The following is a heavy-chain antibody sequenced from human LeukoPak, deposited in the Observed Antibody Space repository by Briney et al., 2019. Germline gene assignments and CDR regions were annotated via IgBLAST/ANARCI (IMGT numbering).Heavy chain of an antibody. Sequence: GGSLRLSCAASGFTVSSNYMSWVRQAPGKGLEWVSVIYSGGSTYYADSVKGRFTISRDNSKNTLYLQMNSLRAEDTAVYYCTSNYIGFEYNWFDPWGQGTLVTVSS. CDR1: GFTVSSNY. CDR3: TSNYIGFEYNWFDP. V-gene: IGHV3-53*01. D-gene: IGHD5-12*01. CDR2: IYSGGST. J-gene: IGHJ5*02.